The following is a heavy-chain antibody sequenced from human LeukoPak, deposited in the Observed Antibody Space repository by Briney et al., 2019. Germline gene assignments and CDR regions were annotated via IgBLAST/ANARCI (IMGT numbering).Heavy chain of an antibody. CDR3: ARVILAGHFDY. Sequence: PSETLSLTCTVSGGFISSYYWSWIRQPAGKGLEWIGRIYTSGSANYNPSLKSRVTVSVDTSKNQISLNLSSVTAADTAVYYCARVILAGHFDYWGQGTLVTVSS. J-gene: IGHJ4*02. V-gene: IGHV4-4*07. CDR1: GGFISSYY. CDR2: IYTSGSA. D-gene: IGHD2/OR15-2a*01.